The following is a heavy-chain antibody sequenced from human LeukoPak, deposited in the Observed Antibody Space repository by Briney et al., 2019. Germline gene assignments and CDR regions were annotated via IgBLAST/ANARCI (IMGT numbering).Heavy chain of an antibody. J-gene: IGHJ6*02. V-gene: IGHV3-21*01. CDR3: ARLRYYAVDV. Sequence: EWFSSISSSSSYIYYAASVKGRFTISRDNAKNSLYLQMNSLRAEDTAVYFCARLRYYAVDVWGQGTTVTVSS. CDR2: ISSSSSYI.